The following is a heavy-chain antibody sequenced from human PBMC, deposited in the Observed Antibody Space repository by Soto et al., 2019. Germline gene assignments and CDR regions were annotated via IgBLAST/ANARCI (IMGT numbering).Heavy chain of an antibody. CDR2: ISGSGGST. V-gene: IGHV3-23*01. J-gene: IGHJ3*02. CDR3: AKGGYYGSGTRSSYAFDI. D-gene: IGHD3-10*01. Sequence: GGSLRLSCAASGFTFSSYAMSWVRQAPGKGLEWVSAISGSGGSTYYADSVKGRFTISKDNSKNTLYLQMNSLRAEDTAVYYCAKGGYYGSGTRSSYAFDIWGQGTMVTVSS. CDR1: GFTFSSYA.